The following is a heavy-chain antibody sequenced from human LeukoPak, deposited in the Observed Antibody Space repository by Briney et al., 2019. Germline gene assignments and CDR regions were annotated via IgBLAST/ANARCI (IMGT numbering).Heavy chain of an antibody. Sequence: GGSLRLSCAASGFTFSSYWMSWVRQAPGKGLEWVANIEQDGSEKYYVDSVKGRFTISRDNAKNSLYLQMNSLRAEDTAVYYCARDSARSGYYYNFDYWGQGTLVTVSS. D-gene: IGHD3-22*01. CDR1: GFTFSSYW. CDR2: IEQDGSEK. V-gene: IGHV3-7*01. J-gene: IGHJ4*02. CDR3: ARDSARSGYYYNFDY.